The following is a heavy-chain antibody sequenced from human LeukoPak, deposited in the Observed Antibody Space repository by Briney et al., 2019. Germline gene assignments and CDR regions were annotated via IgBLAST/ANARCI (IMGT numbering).Heavy chain of an antibody. J-gene: IGHJ4*02. D-gene: IGHD3-16*01. CDR1: GGSISSSTYY. CDR2: IYYSGST. CDR3: VRGSTLRHYQY. Sequence: PSESLSLTCTVSGGSISSSTYYWGWIRRPPGRGLEWIGSIYYSGSTYYNPSLKSRVTVSVDTSKNQFSLNLTSVTAADTAVYYCVRGSTLRHYQYWGQGTLVTVSS. V-gene: IGHV4-39*01.